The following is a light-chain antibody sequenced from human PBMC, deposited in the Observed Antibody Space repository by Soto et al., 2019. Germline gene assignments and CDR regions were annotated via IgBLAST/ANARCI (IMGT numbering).Light chain of an antibody. CDR3: QQYNNWPRT. Sequence: EIVMTQSPATLSVSPGERATLSCRASQSVSSNLAWYQQKPGQAPRLLIYGASARATGIPATFSGSGSGTEVNFNNSRLQVGGFAGYYLQQYNNWPRTFGQGTKVEIK. CDR2: GAS. V-gene: IGKV3-15*01. CDR1: QSVSSN. J-gene: IGKJ1*01.